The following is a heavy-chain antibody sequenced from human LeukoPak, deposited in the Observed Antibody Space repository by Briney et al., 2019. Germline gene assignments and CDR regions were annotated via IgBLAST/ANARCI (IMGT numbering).Heavy chain of an antibody. CDR2: INHSGST. D-gene: IGHD2/OR15-2a*01. CDR1: GGSFSGYY. CDR3: ARGRRLLPRAPTPNLDY. Sequence: SETLSLTCAVYGGSFSGYYWSWIRQPPGKGLEWIGEINHSGSTNYNPSLKSRVTISVDTSKNQFSLKLSSVTAADTTVYYCARGRRLLPRAPTPNLDYWGQGTLVTVSS. V-gene: IGHV4-34*01. J-gene: IGHJ4*02.